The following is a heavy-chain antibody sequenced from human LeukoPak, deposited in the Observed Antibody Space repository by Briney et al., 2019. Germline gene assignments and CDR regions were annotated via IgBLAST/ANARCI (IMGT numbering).Heavy chain of an antibody. V-gene: IGHV3-21*01. CDR2: ISSDSNLI. D-gene: IGHD3-9*01. CDR1: GFNFNTYS. Sequence: AGGSLRLSCAASGFNFNTYSMNWVRQAPGEGLEWVASISSDSNLIAYAESVKGRFTVSRDNANNSMSLQMDSLRLDDTATYYCARGHGTKYFYVFYPMDVWGRGTTVTVSS. J-gene: IGHJ6*03. CDR3: ARGHGTKYFYVFYPMDV.